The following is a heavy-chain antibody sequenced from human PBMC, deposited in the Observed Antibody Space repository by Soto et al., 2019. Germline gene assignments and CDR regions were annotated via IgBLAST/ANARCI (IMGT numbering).Heavy chain of an antibody. J-gene: IGHJ4*02. Sequence: PSETLSLTCAASGYSLTSGHYCGWIRQPPGKGLEWIGSIYHSGDTYYNPSLKSRVTNSVDTSKNDFSLKLTSVTAADTAVYYCARARIVVAGTIVDYWGQGTLVTGSS. V-gene: IGHV4-38-2*01. CDR3: ARARIVVAGTIVDY. CDR1: GYSLTSGHY. CDR2: IYHSGDT. D-gene: IGHD6-19*01.